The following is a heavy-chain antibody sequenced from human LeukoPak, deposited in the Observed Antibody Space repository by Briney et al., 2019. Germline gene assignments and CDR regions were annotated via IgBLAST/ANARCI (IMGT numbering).Heavy chain of an antibody. V-gene: IGHV4-34*01. Sequence: SETLSLTCAVYGGSFSGYYWSWIRQPPGKGLEWIGEINHSGSTNYNPSLKSRVTISVDTSKNQFSLKLSSVTAADTAVYYCARGGYSYGYRPADYWGQGTLVTVSS. CDR1: GGSFSGYY. J-gene: IGHJ4*02. CDR3: ARGGYSYGYRPADY. CDR2: INHSGST. D-gene: IGHD5-18*01.